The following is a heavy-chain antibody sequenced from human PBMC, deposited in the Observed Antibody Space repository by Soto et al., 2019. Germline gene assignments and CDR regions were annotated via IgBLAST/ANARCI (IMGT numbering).Heavy chain of an antibody. CDR2: IYYSGST. D-gene: IGHD6-13*01. CDR3: ARRYSSAFDI. Sequence: SETLSLTCTVSGGSISSYYWSWIRQPPGKGLEWIGYIYYSGSTNYNPSLRSRVTISVDTSKNQFSLKLSSVTAADTAVYYCARRYSSAFDIWGQGTMVTV. J-gene: IGHJ3*02. V-gene: IGHV4-59*08. CDR1: GGSISSYY.